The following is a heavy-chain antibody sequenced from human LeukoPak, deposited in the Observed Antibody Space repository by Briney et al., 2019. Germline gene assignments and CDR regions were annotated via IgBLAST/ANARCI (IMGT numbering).Heavy chain of an antibody. D-gene: IGHD3-9*01. CDR2: INHSGST. V-gene: IGHV4-34*01. J-gene: IGHJ2*01. CDR1: GGSFSGYY. CDR3: ARSPYDILTGAPFDL. Sequence: SETLSLTCAVYGGSFSGYYWSWIRQPPGKGLEWIGEINHSGSTNYNPSLKSRVTISVDTSKNQFSLKLSSVTAADTAVYYCARSPYDILTGAPFDLWGRGTLVTVSS.